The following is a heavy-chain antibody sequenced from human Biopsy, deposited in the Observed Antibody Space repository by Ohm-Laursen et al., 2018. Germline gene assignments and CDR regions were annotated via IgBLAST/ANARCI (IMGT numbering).Heavy chain of an antibody. D-gene: IGHD6-19*01. CDR3: ARATNSTGWSYYYFYGMDV. J-gene: IGHJ6*02. Sequence: GTLSLTCTVSGGSISSDYWSWIRQTPGKGLEWIGYIYYSGSTNYNPSLKGRVTISVDTSKNQFSLRLNSVTAADTAVYYCARATNSTGWSYYYFYGMDVWGQGTTVTVSS. V-gene: IGHV4-59*01. CDR1: GGSISSDY. CDR2: IYYSGST.